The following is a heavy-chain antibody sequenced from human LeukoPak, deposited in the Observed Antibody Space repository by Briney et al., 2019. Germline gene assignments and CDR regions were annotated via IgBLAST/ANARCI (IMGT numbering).Heavy chain of an antibody. CDR2: INDNGAGT. CDR3: GRHLGPDS. J-gene: IGHJ3*02. V-gene: IGHV3-23*01. CDR1: GFTFSNYD. Sequence: GGSLRLSCAASGFTFSNYDMTWLRQAPGKGLEWVSVINDNGAGTYYVDSVKGRFTVSRDNSKKTLYLQMGRLRAAHSDVYYCGRHLGPDSWGQGTKVSVSS.